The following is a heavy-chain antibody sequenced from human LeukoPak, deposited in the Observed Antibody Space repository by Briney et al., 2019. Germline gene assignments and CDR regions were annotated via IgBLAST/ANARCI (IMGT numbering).Heavy chain of an antibody. V-gene: IGHV4-30-4*01. J-gene: IGHJ4*02. D-gene: IGHD3-16*01. Sequence: SETLSLTCTVSGGSISSGVYSWSWFRRPPGKGLEGFGNIYYSGSTYYNPSLKSRVTISVDTSKNQFSLKLSSVTAADTAVYYCARVPGRHEKGGIDYWGQGTLVTVSS. CDR2: IYYSGST. CDR3: ARVPGRHEKGGIDY. CDR1: GGSISSGVYS.